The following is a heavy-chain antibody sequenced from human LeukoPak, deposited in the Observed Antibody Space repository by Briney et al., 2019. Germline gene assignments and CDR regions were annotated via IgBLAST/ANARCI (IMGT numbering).Heavy chain of an antibody. D-gene: IGHD1-26*01. CDR2: LSGSGSSA. CDR1: GFTFSTYA. V-gene: IGHV3-23*01. J-gene: IGHJ4*02. CDR3: AKDLPSGSYYGYYFDY. Sequence: PGGSLRLSCAASGFTFSTYAMSWVRQAPGKGLEWVSGLSGSGSSAYYADSVKGRFTISRDNSKNTLYLQMNSLRAEDTAVYYCAKDLPSGSYYGYYFDYWGQGTLVTVSS.